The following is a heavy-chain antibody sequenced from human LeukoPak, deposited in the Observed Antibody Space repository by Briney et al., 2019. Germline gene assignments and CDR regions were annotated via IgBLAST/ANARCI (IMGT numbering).Heavy chain of an antibody. D-gene: IGHD3-22*01. J-gene: IGHJ4*02. CDR1: GGSISSSSYY. CDR2: IYYSGST. V-gene: IGHV4-39*01. CDR3: ARNGNYYDSSGYYSLGC. Sequence: SETLSLTCTVSGGSISSSSYYWGWIRQPPGKGLEWIGSIYYSGSTYYNPSLKSRVTISVDTSKNQFSLKLSSVIAADTAVYYCARNGNYYDSSGYYSLGCWGQGTLVTVSS.